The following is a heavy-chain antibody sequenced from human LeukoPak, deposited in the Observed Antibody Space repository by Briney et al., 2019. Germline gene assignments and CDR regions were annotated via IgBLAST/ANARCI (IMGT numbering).Heavy chain of an antibody. CDR1: GFTFSSYS. CDR2: ISSSSSTI. J-gene: IGHJ5*02. V-gene: IGHV3-48*01. CDR3: AREPYYYGSGSHMGNWFDP. Sequence: PGGSLRLSCAASGFTFSSYSMNWVRQAPGKGLEWASYISSSSSTIYYADSVKGRFTISSDNAKNSLYLQMNSLRAEDTAVYYCAREPYYYGSGSHMGNWFDPWGQGTLVTVSS. D-gene: IGHD3-10*01.